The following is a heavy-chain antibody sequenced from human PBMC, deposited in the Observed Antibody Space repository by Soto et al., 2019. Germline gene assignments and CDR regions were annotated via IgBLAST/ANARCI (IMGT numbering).Heavy chain of an antibody. D-gene: IGHD2-2*01. CDR3: ARGGGSTKVDY. J-gene: IGHJ4*02. Sequence: QVQLQESGPGLVKPSQTLSLTCTVSGGSITSSGYYWSWIRQHPGEGLEWIGFTSNSGSTSYNPSRKSRVTISVDTSSTQFSRNLKSVTAADTAVYYCARGGGSTKVDYWGQGTLVTVSP. V-gene: IGHV4-31*03. CDR2: TSNSGST. CDR1: GGSITSSGYY.